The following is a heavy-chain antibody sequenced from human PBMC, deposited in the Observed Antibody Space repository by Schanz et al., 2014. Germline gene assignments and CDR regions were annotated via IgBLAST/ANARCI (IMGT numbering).Heavy chain of an antibody. Sequence: VQLVESGGGLIQPGGSLRLSCAASGFTVSSNYMSWVRQAPGKGLEWVAVIYSGGSTFYTDSVKGRFTISRDNSKNTLYLQMDTLRVEDTAMFYCARDMPIAPAWGQGTLVTVSS. CDR1: GFTVSSNY. D-gene: IGHD6-13*01. CDR2: IYSGGST. V-gene: IGHV3-66*03. CDR3: ARDMPIAPA. J-gene: IGHJ5*02.